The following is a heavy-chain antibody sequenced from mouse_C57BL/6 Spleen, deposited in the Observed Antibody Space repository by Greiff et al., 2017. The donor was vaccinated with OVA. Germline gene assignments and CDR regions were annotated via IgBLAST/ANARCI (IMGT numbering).Heavy chain of an antibody. CDR1: GFNIKNTY. J-gene: IGHJ3*01. D-gene: IGHD1-1*01. CDR3: ARSDYGSRGWFAY. V-gene: IGHV14-3*01. Sequence: VQLQQSVAELVRPGASVKLSCTASGFNIKNTYMHWVKQRPEQGLEWIGRIDPANGNTTYAPKFQGKATITADTSSNTAYLQLSSLTSEDTAIYYCARSDYGSRGWFAYWGQGTLVTVSA. CDR2: IDPANGNT.